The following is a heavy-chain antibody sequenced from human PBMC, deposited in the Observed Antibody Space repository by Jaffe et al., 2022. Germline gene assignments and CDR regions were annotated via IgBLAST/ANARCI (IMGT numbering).Heavy chain of an antibody. Sequence: QLQLQESGPGLVKPSETLSLTCTVSGGSISSSSYYWGWIRQPPGKGLEWIGSIYYSGSTYYNPSLKSRVTISVDTSKNQFSLKLSSVTAADTAVYYCARLDSGYDQRWFDPWGQGTLVTVSS. J-gene: IGHJ5*02. V-gene: IGHV4-39*01. CDR2: IYYSGST. CDR1: GGSISSSSYY. CDR3: ARLDSGYDQRWFDP. D-gene: IGHD5-12*01.